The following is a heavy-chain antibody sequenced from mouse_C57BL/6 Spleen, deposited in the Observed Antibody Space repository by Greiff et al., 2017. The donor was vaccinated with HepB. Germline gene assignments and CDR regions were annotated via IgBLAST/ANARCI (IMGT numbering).Heavy chain of an antibody. D-gene: IGHD1-1*01. Sequence: QVQLQQSGAELARPGASVKMSCKASGYTFTSYTMHWVKQRPGQGLEWIGYINPSSGYTKYNQKFKDKATLTADKSSSTAYMQLSSLTSEDSAVYYCAVYGRDWYFDVWGTGTTVTVSS. V-gene: IGHV1-4*01. J-gene: IGHJ1*03. CDR3: AVYGRDWYFDV. CDR2: INPSSGYT. CDR1: GYTFTSYT.